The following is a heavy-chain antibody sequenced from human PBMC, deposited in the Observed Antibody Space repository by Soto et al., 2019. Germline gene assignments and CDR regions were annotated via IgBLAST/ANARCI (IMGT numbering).Heavy chain of an antibody. CDR3: ARVWTLHYFDF. CDR2: IYYTGST. V-gene: IGHV4-31*03. J-gene: IGHJ4*02. Sequence: SETLSLTCTVSGASIGSGSYYWSWIRQHPGKGLEWIGYIYYTGSTYYNPSLKSRVTISVETSKNNFSLKLRSVTAADTAVYYCARVWTLHYFDFWGQGTRVTVSS. D-gene: IGHD3-10*01. CDR1: GASIGSGSYY.